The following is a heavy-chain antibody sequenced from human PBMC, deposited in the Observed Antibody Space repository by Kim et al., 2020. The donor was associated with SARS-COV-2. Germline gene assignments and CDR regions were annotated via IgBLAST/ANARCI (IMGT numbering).Heavy chain of an antibody. D-gene: IGHD3-10*01. CDR1: GGSFSGYY. Sequence: SETLFLTCAVYGGSFSGYYWSWIRQPPGKGLEWIGEINHSGSTNYNPSLKSRVTISVDTSKNQFSLKLSSVTAADTAVYYCARFWFGTAYGMDVWGQGTTVTVSS. J-gene: IGHJ6*02. CDR2: INHSGST. V-gene: IGHV4-34*01. CDR3: ARFWFGTAYGMDV.